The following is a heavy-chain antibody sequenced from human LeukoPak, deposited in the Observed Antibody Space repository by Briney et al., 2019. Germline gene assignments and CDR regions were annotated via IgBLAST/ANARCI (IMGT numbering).Heavy chain of an antibody. CDR3: ARDLGAYYDYVWGSYRFGMIDY. V-gene: IGHV3-7*01. J-gene: IGHJ4*02. Sequence: GGSLRLSCAASGFTFSSYWMSWVRQAPGKGLEWVANIKQDGSEKYYVDSVKGRFTISRDNAKNSLYLQMNSLRAEDTAVYYCARDLGAYYDYVWGSYRFGMIDYWGQGTLVTVSS. CDR2: IKQDGSEK. CDR1: GFTFSSYW. D-gene: IGHD3-16*02.